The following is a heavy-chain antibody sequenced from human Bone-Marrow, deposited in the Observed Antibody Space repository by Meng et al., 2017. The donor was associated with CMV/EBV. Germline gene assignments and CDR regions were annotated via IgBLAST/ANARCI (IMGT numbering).Heavy chain of an antibody. V-gene: IGHV3-11*04. CDR1: GFTFSDYY. J-gene: IGHJ4*02. Sequence: GESLKISCAASGFTFSDYYMSWIRQAPGKGLEWVSYISSSGSTIYYADSVKGRFTISRDNAKNSLYLQMNSLRAEDTAVYYCARDRGGVYYDSSGFVDYWGQGTLVTVSS. CDR3: ARDRGGVYYDSSGFVDY. CDR2: ISSSGSTI. D-gene: IGHD3-22*01.